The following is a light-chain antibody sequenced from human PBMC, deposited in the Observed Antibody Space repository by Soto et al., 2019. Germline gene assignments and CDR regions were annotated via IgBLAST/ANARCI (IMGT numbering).Light chain of an antibody. V-gene: IGLV2-14*01. J-gene: IGLJ1*01. Sequence: QSALTQPASVSGSHGQSITISCTGTSSDVGGYNYVSWYQQHPGKAPKLMIYEVSNRPSGVSNRFSGSKSGNTASLTISGLQAEDEADYYFSSYTSSSPYVFGTGTKLAVL. CDR1: SSDVGGYNY. CDR2: EVS. CDR3: SSYTSSSPYV.